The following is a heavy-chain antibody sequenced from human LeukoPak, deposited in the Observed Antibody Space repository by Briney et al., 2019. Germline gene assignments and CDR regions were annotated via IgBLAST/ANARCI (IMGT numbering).Heavy chain of an antibody. Sequence: SETLSLTCSVSGDSISRPEHYWSWLRQPPGQGLEWIGFIYDNENTHYSPSFESTVTISGDTSNNHFSLTLNFVTAADTAIYYCAASQSDYYNSGTYHKIHYWGRGALVTVSS. CDR2: IYDNENT. V-gene: IGHV4-30-4*01. D-gene: IGHD3-10*01. J-gene: IGHJ4*02. CDR1: GDSISRPEHY. CDR3: AASQSDYYNSGTYHKIHY.